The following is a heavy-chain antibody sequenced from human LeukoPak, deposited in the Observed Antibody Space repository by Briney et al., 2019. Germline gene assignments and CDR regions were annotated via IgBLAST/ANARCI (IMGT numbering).Heavy chain of an antibody. V-gene: IGHV1-69*01. Sequence: SVKVSCKASGGTFSSYAISWVRQAPGQGLEWMGGIIPIFGTANYAQKFQGRVTITADESTSTAYMELSSLRSEDTAVYYCVYGDYGAMGMDAWGQGTTVTVSS. CDR1: GGTFSSYA. J-gene: IGHJ6*02. D-gene: IGHD4-17*01. CDR3: VYGDYGAMGMDA. CDR2: IIPIFGTA.